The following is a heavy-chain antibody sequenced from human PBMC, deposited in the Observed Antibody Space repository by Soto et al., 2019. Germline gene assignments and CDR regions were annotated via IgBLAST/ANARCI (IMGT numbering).Heavy chain of an antibody. J-gene: IGHJ4*02. D-gene: IGHD3-10*01. V-gene: IGHV3-9*01. Sequence: EVQLVESGGGLVQPGRSLRLSCVASGFTFDDYAMHWVRQAPGKGLEWVSGISWNSGDIAYADSVKGRFTISRDNAKTSLYLQMNSLRAEDTALYYCTKAQGYGSGPPDYWGQGTLVTVSS. CDR2: ISWNSGDI. CDR1: GFTFDDYA. CDR3: TKAQGYGSGPPDY.